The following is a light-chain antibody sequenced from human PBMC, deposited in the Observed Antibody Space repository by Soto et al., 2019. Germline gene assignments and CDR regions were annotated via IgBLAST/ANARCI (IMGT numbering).Light chain of an antibody. CDR2: HVT. J-gene: IGLJ1*01. CDR3: ASFTTTYQYV. Sequence: QSALTQPASVSGSPGQSITISCTGTSSDVGAYNYVSWYQQHPGKAPKLMLYHVTNRPSGVSNRFSGSKSGNTASLTISGLQAEDEADFYCASFTTTYQYVFGAGTKLTVL. V-gene: IGLV2-14*01. CDR1: SSDVGAYNY.